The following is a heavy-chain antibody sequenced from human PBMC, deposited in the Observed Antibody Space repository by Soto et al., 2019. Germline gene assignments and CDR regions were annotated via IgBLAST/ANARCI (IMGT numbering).Heavy chain of an antibody. J-gene: IGHJ6*03. CDR1: GGSIGSSTDY. D-gene: IGHD1-1*01. V-gene: IGHV4-39*01. CDR3: ARTGTNYDHYYYMDV. CDR2: IYYSGST. Sequence: SETLSLTCTVSGGSIGSSTDYWGWIRQPSGKGLEWIGSIYYSGSTYYNPSLRSRVTISVDTSKNQFSLMLSSVTAADTAMYYCARTGTNYDHYYYMDVWGRGTTVTVSS.